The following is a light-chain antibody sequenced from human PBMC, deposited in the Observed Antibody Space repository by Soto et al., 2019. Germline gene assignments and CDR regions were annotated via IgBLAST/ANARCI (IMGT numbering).Light chain of an antibody. CDR1: SSNIGAPYD. CDR2: GNS. Sequence: QSALTQPPSVSGAPGQTVTISCTGSSSNIGAPYDVHWYQQLPGTAPKLLIYGNSNRPSGVPDRFSGSKSGTSASLAITGLQAEDEADYYCQSSDSSLNVFGTGTKVTVL. J-gene: IGLJ1*01. V-gene: IGLV1-40*01. CDR3: QSSDSSLNV.